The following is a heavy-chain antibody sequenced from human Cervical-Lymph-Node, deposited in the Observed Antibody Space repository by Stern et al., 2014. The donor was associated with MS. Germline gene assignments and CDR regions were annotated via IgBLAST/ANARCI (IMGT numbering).Heavy chain of an antibody. D-gene: IGHD1-26*01. Sequence: EVQLVESGGGLVKPGGSLRLSCAASGFTFSSYSMNWVRQARGKGLEWVSSISSSSSYIYYADSVKGRFTISRDNAKNSLYLQMNSLRAEDTAVYYCAPSGHLGAYWGQGTLVTVSS. V-gene: IGHV3-21*01. CDR2: ISSSSSYI. CDR3: APSGHLGAY. CDR1: GFTFSSYS. J-gene: IGHJ4*02.